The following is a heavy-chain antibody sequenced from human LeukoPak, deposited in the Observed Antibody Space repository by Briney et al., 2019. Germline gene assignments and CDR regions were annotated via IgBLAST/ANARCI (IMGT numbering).Heavy chain of an antibody. V-gene: IGHV3-48*04. D-gene: IGHD3-16*01. Sequence: GGSLRLSCAASGFTFSSYAMSWVRQAPGKGLEWVSYISSSGSTIYYADSVKGRFTISRDNAKDSLYLQMNSLRAEDTAVYYCARDIIMITFGGEDAFDIWGQGTMVTVSS. J-gene: IGHJ3*02. CDR2: ISSSGSTI. CDR3: ARDIIMITFGGEDAFDI. CDR1: GFTFSSYA.